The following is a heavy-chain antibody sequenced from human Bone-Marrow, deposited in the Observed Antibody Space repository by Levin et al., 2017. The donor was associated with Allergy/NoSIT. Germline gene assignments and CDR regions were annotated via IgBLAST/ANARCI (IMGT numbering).Heavy chain of an antibody. CDR1: GFTFSSYW. V-gene: IGHV3-7*03. Sequence: GESLKISCAASGFTFSSYWMSWVRQAPGKGLEWVANIKQDGSEKYYVDSVKGRFTISRDNAKNSLYLQMNSLRAEDTAVYYCAREARYYYGAGSTYRYYYYDYYMDVWGKGTTVTVSS. CDR2: IKQDGSEK. CDR3: AREARYYYGAGSTYRYYYYDYYMDV. J-gene: IGHJ6*03. D-gene: IGHD3-10*01.